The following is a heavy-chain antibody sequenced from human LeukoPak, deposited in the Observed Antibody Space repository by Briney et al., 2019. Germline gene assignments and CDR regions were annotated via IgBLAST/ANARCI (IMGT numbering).Heavy chain of an antibody. CDR2: ISYDGSNK. CDR3: AKGLTVVYIDY. CDR1: GFTFSSYG. V-gene: IGHV3-30*18. Sequence: VGSLRLSCAASGFTFSSYGMHWVRQAPGKGLEWVAVISYDGSNKYYADSVQGRFTISRDTSKNTLYLQMNSLTADDTAVYYCAKGLTVVYIDYWGQGTLVSVS. J-gene: IGHJ4*02. D-gene: IGHD4-23*01.